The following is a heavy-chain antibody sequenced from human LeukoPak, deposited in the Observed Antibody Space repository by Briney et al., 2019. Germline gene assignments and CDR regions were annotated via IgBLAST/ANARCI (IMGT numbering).Heavy chain of an antibody. CDR1: GGSISSYY. Sequence: SETLSLTCTVSGGSISSYYWSWIRQPPGKGLEWIGYIYYSGSTNYNPSLKSRVTISVDTSKNQFSLKLSSVTAADTAVYYCARVDYDFWSGYSSFGYWGQGTLVTVSS. CDR2: IYYSGST. D-gene: IGHD3-3*01. J-gene: IGHJ4*02. CDR3: ARVDYDFWSGYSSFGY. V-gene: IGHV4-59*01.